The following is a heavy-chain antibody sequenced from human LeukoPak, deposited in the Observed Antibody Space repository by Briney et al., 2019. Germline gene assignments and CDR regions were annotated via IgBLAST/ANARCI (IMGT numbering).Heavy chain of an antibody. CDR2: ISAYNGNT. J-gene: IGHJ6*02. CDR1: GYTFTSYG. V-gene: IGHV1-18*01. Sequence: ASVKVSCKASGYTFTSYGISWVRQAPGQGLEWMGWISAYNGNTNYAQKLQGRVTMTTDTSTSTVYMELSSLRSEDTAVYYCARAYGSGSSSRDYYYYGMDVWGQGTTVTVSS. D-gene: IGHD3-10*01. CDR3: ARAYGSGSSSRDYYYYGMDV.